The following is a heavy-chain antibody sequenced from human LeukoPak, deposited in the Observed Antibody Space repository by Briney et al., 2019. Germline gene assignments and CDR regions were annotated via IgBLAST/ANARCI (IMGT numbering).Heavy chain of an antibody. J-gene: IGHJ4*02. CDR3: ARCIVGVVPLIDY. CDR2: ISVYNGSP. D-gene: IGHD1-26*01. CDR1: GYTFTNYG. V-gene: IGHV1-18*01. Sequence: ASVRVSCKASGYTFTNYGISWVRQAPGQGLEWMGWISVYNGSPNYAQKLQDRVTMTTDTSTSTAYMELTSLTSDDTAVYYCARCIVGVVPLIDYWGQGTLVTVSS.